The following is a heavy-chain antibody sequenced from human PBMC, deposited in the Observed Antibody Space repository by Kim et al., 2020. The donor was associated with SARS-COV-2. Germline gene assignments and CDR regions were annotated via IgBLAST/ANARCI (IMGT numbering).Heavy chain of an antibody. CDR1: GFTFSSYS. Sequence: GGSLRLSCAASGFTFSSYSMNWVRQAPGKGLEWVSSISSSSSYIYYADSVKGRFTISRDNAKNSLYLQMNSLRAEDTAVYYCARDQFLVAVAGTRDFYYYGMDVWGQGTTVTVSS. J-gene: IGHJ6*02. CDR3: ARDQFLVAVAGTRDFYYYGMDV. V-gene: IGHV3-21*01. CDR2: ISSSSSYI. D-gene: IGHD6-19*01.